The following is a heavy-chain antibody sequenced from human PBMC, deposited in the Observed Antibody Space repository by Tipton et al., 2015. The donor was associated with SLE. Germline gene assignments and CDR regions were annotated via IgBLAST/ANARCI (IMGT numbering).Heavy chain of an antibody. J-gene: IGHJ5*02. CDR3: ARSPRGSAGWFDP. Sequence: GSLRLSCAASGFSVSVNYMNWVRQAPGKGLEWVSVIYSGGSTYYADSVKGRFTISRDNSKNTVYLQMNSLRAEDTAVYYCARSPRGSAGWFDPWGQGTLVTVSS. CDR1: GFSVSVNY. D-gene: IGHD6-19*01. CDR2: IYSGGST. V-gene: IGHV3-66*01.